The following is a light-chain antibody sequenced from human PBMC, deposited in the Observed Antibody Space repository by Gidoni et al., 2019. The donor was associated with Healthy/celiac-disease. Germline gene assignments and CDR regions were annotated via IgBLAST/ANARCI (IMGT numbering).Light chain of an antibody. CDR3: QVWDSSSDHPGVV. J-gene: IGLJ2*01. CDR2: YDS. CDR1: NIGSKS. V-gene: IGLV3-21*04. Sequence: SNVLTQPPSVSLAPGQTARITCGGNNIGSKSGHWYQQKPGQAPVQVIYYDSDRPSGIPERFSGSNSGNTSTLTISRVEAGDEADYYWQVWDSSSDHPGVVFGGGTKLTVL.